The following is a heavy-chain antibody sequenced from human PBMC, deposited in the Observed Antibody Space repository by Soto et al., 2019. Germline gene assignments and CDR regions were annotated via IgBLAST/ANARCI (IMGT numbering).Heavy chain of an antibody. CDR1: GYIFTSNG. CDR3: ATHRSDNSAYDH. V-gene: IGHV1-18*04. J-gene: IGHJ4*02. Sequence: QAQLVQSGSEVKKPGASVKVSCKASGYIFTSNGISWVRQARGQGLEWMGWIGVYNGHINLAQRVQDRVTMATDASTSTTYMEMRSLKSDDTDVYSCATHRSDNSAYDHWGQGTLGTVSS. D-gene: IGHD3-22*01. CDR2: IGVYNGHI.